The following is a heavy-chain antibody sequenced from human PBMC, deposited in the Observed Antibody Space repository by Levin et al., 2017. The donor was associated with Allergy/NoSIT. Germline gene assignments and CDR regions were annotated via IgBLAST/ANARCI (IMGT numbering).Heavy chain of an antibody. CDR3: ASMVSDYYYGMDV. Sequence: PGGSLRLSCAASGFTFSSYSMNWVRQAPGKGLEWVSSISSSSSYIYYADSVKGRFTISRDNAKNSLYLQMNSLRAEDTAVYYCASMVSDYYYGMDVWGQGTTVTVSS. V-gene: IGHV3-21*01. J-gene: IGHJ6*02. CDR2: ISSSSSYI. D-gene: IGHD3-10*01. CDR1: GFTFSSYS.